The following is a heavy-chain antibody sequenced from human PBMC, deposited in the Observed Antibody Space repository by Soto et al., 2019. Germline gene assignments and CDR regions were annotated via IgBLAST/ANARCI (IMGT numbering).Heavy chain of an antibody. Sequence: GGSLRLSCAASGFTFSSYSMNWVRQAPGKGLEWVSSISSSSSYIYYADSVKGRFTISRDNAKNSLYLQMNSRRAEDTAVYYCARDCTQILEWLLGHDAYYYYYYMDVWGKGTTVTVSS. J-gene: IGHJ6*03. CDR1: GFTFSSYS. D-gene: IGHD3-3*01. V-gene: IGHV3-21*01. CDR2: ISSSSSYI. CDR3: ARDCTQILEWLLGHDAYYYYYYMDV.